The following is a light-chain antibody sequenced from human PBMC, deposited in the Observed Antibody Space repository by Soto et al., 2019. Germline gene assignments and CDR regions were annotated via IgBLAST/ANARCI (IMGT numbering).Light chain of an antibody. CDR2: EVS. CDR1: SSDVGGYNY. CDR3: RSYTASSYVV. Sequence: QSALTQPASVSVSPGQSITISCTGTSSDVGGYNYVSWYQQHPGKAPKLMIYEVSNRPSGVSNRFSGSKSGNTASLTISGLQAEDEAYYYCRSYTASSYVVFGGGTKLTVL. J-gene: IGLJ2*01. V-gene: IGLV2-14*01.